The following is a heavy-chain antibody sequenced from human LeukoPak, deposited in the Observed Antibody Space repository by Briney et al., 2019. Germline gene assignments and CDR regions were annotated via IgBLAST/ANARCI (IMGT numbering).Heavy chain of an antibody. CDR3: AKEGSSGGSLYYFDY. J-gene: IGHJ4*02. Sequence: SLRLSCAASGFTFDDYAMHWVRQAPGKGLEWVSGISWNSGSIGYADSVKGRFTISRDNAKNSLYLQMNSLRAEDTALYYCAKEGSSGGSLYYFDYWGQGTLVTVSS. D-gene: IGHD2-15*01. V-gene: IGHV3-9*01. CDR2: ISWNSGSI. CDR1: GFTFDDYA.